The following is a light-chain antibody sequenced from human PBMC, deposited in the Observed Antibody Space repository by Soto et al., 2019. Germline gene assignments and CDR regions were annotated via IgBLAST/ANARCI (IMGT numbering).Light chain of an antibody. CDR3: CSYAASGSSL. J-gene: IGLJ2*01. CDR1: SSDVGLYNL. V-gene: IGLV2-23*02. Sequence: QSVLTQPASVAGSPGQSITISCTGTSSDVGLYNLVSWYQQHPGKAPKFMIYEVNKRSSGISFRFSGSKSGNTASLTISGLQAEDEADYYCCSYAASGSSLFGGGTKLTVL. CDR2: EVN.